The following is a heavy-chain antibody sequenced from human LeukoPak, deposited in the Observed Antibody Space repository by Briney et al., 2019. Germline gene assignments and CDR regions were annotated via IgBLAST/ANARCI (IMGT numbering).Heavy chain of an antibody. J-gene: IGHJ4*02. CDR3: ARPSQGYSSSWYPDYFDY. CDR1: GGSISSSSYY. CDR2: IYYSGST. V-gene: IGHV4-39*01. Sequence: SETLSLTCTVSGGSISSSSYYWGWIRQPPGKGLEWIGSIYYSGSTYYNPSLKSRVTISVDTSKNQFSLKLSSVTAADTAVYYCARPSQGYSSSWYPDYFDYWGQGTLVTVSS. D-gene: IGHD6-13*01.